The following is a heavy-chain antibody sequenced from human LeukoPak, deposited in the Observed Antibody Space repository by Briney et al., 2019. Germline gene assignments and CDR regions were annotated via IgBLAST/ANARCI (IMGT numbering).Heavy chain of an antibody. D-gene: IGHD4-17*01. CDR2: IIPIFGTA. CDR3: ARESTVTIGFDY. Sequence: SVKVSCKASGGTFSSYAISWERQAPGQGLEWMGGIIPIFGTANYAQKFQGRVTITTDESTSTAYMELSSLRSEDTAVYYCARESTVTIGFDYWGQGTLVTVSS. V-gene: IGHV1-69*05. CDR1: GGTFSSYA. J-gene: IGHJ4*02.